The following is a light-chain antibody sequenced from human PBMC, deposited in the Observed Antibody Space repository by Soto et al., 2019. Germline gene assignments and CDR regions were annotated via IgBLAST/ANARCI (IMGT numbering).Light chain of an antibody. V-gene: IGLV1-40*01. CDR2: GST. CDR3: QSYDSSLSGVV. CDR1: SSNIGAGYD. J-gene: IGLJ2*01. Sequence: QSVLTQPPSVSGAPGQRVTISCTGSSSNIGAGYDVHWYQQLPGTAPKLLIYGSTNRPSGVPDRFSGSKSGTSASLAITGLQAEDGADYYCQSYDSSLSGVVFGGGTKLTVL.